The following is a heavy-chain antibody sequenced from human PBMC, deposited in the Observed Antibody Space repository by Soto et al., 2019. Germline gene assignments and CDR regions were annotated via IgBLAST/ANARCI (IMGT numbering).Heavy chain of an antibody. CDR3: ATQIRSRQYYSYYYMDV. J-gene: IGHJ6*03. Sequence: ASVKVSCKVSGYTFSELSMHWVREAPGKGVEWMGGFDPDDGETMYAQKFQGRVTMTEDTSTDTAYMELNSLRSEDTAVYYCATQIRSRQYYSYYYMDVWGKGTTVTVSS. D-gene: IGHD6-13*01. CDR2: FDPDDGET. CDR1: GYTFSELS. V-gene: IGHV1-24*01.